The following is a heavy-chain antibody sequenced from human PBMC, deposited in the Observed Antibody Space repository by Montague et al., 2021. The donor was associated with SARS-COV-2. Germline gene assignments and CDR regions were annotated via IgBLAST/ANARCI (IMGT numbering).Heavy chain of an antibody. CDR3: ARDPGLAGYTAGLGY. J-gene: IGHJ4*02. CDR1: GXSISSGSYY. CDR2: IYTRGTT. V-gene: IGHV4-61*02. D-gene: IGHD3-16*01. Sequence: TLSLTCTVSGXSISSGSYYWSWIRQPAGKGLEWIGRIYTRGTTNYNPCVKSRVTISIDTSKNQFSLTVNSVTAADTAMYYCARDPGLAGYTAGLGYWGQGTLVTVPS.